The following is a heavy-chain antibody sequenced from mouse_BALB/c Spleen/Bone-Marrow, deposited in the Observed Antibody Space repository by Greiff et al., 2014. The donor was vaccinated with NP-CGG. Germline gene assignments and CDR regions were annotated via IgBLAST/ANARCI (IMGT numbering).Heavy chain of an antibody. CDR2: ITYSGNT. V-gene: IGHV3-8*02. Sequence: VQLQQSXPSLVKPSQTLSLTCSVTGDSITSGYWNWIRKFPGHKLEYMGYITYSGNTYYNPSLISRISITRDTSKNQYYLQLNSVTTEDTATYYCTRDYYGPWGQGTTLTVSS. CDR3: TRDYYGP. D-gene: IGHD1-2*01. J-gene: IGHJ2*01. CDR1: GDSITSGY.